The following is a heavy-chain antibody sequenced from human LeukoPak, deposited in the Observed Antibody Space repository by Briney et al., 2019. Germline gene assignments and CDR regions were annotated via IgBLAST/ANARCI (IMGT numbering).Heavy chain of an antibody. Sequence: PGGSLRLSCAASGFTVSSNYMSWVRQAPGKGLEWVSVIYSGGSTYYADSVKGRFTRDNSKNTLYLQMNSLRAEDTAVYYCAKGEKAILTGYSCFDYWGQGTLVTVSS. D-gene: IGHD3-9*01. CDR3: AKGEKAILTGYSCFDY. CDR1: GFTVSSNY. V-gene: IGHV3-53*01. CDR2: IYSGGST. J-gene: IGHJ4*02.